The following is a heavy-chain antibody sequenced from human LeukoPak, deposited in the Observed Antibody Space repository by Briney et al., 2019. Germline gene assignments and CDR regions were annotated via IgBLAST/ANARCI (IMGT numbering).Heavy chain of an antibody. J-gene: IGHJ4*02. D-gene: IGHD3-22*01. CDR3: ARDSDRRSDC. CDR1: GFILSTYW. CDR2: IKEGGSET. Sequence: GGSLRLSCAASGFILSTYWMSWVRQAPGKGLEWVASIKEGGSETYYVDSVKGRFTISRDSARNSLYLQMNRLRAEDTAIYYCARDSDRRSDCWGQGTLVTVSS. V-gene: IGHV3-7*05.